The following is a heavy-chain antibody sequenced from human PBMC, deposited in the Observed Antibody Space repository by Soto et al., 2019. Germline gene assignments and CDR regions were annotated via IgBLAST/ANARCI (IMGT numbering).Heavy chain of an antibody. Sequence: PSETLSLTCTVSGGSISSYYWSWIRQPAGKGLEWIGRIYTSGSTNYNPSLKSRVTMSVDTSKNQFSLKLSSLTAADTAVYYCARSSARGGDYHALGYVFKLWGQGLLV. J-gene: IGHJ4*02. CDR2: IYTSGST. D-gene: IGHD3-10*01. V-gene: IGHV4-4*07. CDR1: GGSISSYY. CDR3: ARSSARGGDYHALGYVFKL.